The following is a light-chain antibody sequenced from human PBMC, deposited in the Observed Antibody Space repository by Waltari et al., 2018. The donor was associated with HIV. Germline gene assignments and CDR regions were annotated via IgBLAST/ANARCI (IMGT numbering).Light chain of an antibody. V-gene: IGKV1-39*01. J-gene: IGKJ5*01. CDR1: QNIKTF. Sequence: QFTQSPSSLSASLRDKVTITCRANQNIKTFLNWYQLRPGNAPRLLIYGVSGLPTGFPSRFTGGGSGADFTLTINNLQPEDFASYFCQQTYSVSITFGPGTRVEI. CDR2: GVS. CDR3: QQTYSVSIT.